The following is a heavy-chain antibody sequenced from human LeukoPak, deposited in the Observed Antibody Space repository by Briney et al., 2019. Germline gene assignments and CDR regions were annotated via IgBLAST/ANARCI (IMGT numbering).Heavy chain of an antibody. CDR3: ARAHSPHYYDSSAARVFDY. V-gene: IGHV1-69*13. D-gene: IGHD3-22*01. Sequence: ASVKVSCKASGGTFSSYAISWVRQAPGQGLEWMGGIIPIFGTANYAQKFQGRVTITADESTSTAYMELSSLRSEDTAVYYCARAHSPHYYDSSAARVFDYWGQGTLVTVSS. J-gene: IGHJ4*02. CDR1: GGTFSSYA. CDR2: IIPIFGTA.